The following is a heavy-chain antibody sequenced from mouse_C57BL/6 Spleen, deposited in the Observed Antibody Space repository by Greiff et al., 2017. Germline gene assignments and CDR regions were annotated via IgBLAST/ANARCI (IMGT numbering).Heavy chain of an antibody. CDR2: IYTRSGNT. J-gene: IGHJ4*01. V-gene: IGHV1-81*01. CDR3: ARDWDHAMDY. D-gene: IGHD4-1*01. CDR1: GYTFTSYG. Sequence: VKLMESGAELARPGASVKLSCTASGYTFTSYGICWVKQRTGKGLEWIGEIYTRSGNTYYNEKFKGKVTLTADKSSSTTYMELRSLTSEDSAVYFCARDWDHAMDYWGQGTSVTVAS.